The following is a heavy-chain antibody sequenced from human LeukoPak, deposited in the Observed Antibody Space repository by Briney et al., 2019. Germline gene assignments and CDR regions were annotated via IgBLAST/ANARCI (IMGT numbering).Heavy chain of an antibody. CDR2: INSDGSRT. CDR1: RFTLSSHW. CDR3: AREVISSARQTDAFDI. J-gene: IGHJ3*02. V-gene: IGHV3-74*01. D-gene: IGHD6-19*01. Sequence: PGGSLRLSCAASRFTLSSHWMHWVRQAPGKGLVWVSRINSDGSRTNYADSVMGRLTISRDNAKNTLYLQMNSLRAEDTAVYYCAREVISSARQTDAFDIWGQGTMVTVSS.